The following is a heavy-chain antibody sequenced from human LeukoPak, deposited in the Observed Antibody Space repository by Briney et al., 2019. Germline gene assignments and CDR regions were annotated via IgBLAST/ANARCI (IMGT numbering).Heavy chain of an antibody. CDR3: AGWYGFGGFCDYYFDY. CDR1: GCIYPSNDAV. Sequence: PSQILSLPYAISGCIYPSNDAVWAWIRQSPSTGLEWLGRTYYRSQWYSDYAVSVRSRININPDTSKNQFSLQLNSVTTEEDTVLYYAAGWYGFGGFCDYYFDYWGQGTLVTVSS. J-gene: IGHJ4*02. D-gene: IGHD6-19*01. V-gene: IGHV6-1*01. CDR2: TYYRSQWYS.